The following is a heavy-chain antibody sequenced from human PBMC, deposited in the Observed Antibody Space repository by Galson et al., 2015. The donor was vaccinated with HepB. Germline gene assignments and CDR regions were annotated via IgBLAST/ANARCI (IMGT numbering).Heavy chain of an antibody. D-gene: IGHD6-13*01. V-gene: IGHV3-23*01. CDR2: ISGSGGST. Sequence: SLRLSCAASGFTFSSYAMSWVRQAPGKGLEWVSAISGSGGSTYYADSVKGRFTISRDNSKNTLYLQMNSLRAEDTAVYYCAKGLQLVPRTYDYWGQGTLVTVSS. CDR1: GFTFSSYA. J-gene: IGHJ4*02. CDR3: AKGLQLVPRTYDY.